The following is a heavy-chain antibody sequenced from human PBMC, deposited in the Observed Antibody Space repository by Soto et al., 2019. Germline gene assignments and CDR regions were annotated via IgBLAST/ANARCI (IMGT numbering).Heavy chain of an antibody. CDR2: IYYSGSS. CDR1: GGSISSYY. CDR3: ARALSGSGSPPLGY. Sequence: QVQLQESGPGLVKPSETLSLTCTVSGGSISSYYWSWIRQPPGKGLEWIGYIYYSGSSYYNPSLKSRVTISVDTSKTQFSLKLSSVTAADTAVYYCARALSGSGSPPLGYWGQGTLVTVSS. D-gene: IGHD3-10*01. J-gene: IGHJ4*02. V-gene: IGHV4-59*01.